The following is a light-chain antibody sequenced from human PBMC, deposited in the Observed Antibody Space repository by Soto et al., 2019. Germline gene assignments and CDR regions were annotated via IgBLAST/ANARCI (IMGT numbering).Light chain of an antibody. Sequence: QSVLTQPASVSGSPGQSITISCTGTSSDVGSYNLVSWYQQHPGKAPKLMIYEVSKRPSGVSNRFSGSKSVNTASLTISGLQAEDEADYYCCSYAGSSTFLYVFGTGTKVTVL. V-gene: IGLV2-23*02. CDR3: CSYAGSSTFLYV. J-gene: IGLJ1*01. CDR2: EVS. CDR1: SSDVGSYNL.